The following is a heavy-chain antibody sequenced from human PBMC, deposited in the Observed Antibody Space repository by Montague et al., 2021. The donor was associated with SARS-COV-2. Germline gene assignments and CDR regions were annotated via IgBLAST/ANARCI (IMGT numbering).Heavy chain of an antibody. V-gene: IGHV4-4*07. Sequence: SETLSLTRTVSGGSISSYYWSWIRQPAGKGLEWIGRIYPSGSTKYNPSLKSRVTMSVDTSKNQFSLKLSSMTAADTAVYYCARGHMAMLFMVYYYGMDVWGQGTTVTVSS. CDR1: GGSISSYY. J-gene: IGHJ6*02. D-gene: IGHD2-2*01. CDR3: ARGHMAMLFMVYYYGMDV. CDR2: IYPSGST.